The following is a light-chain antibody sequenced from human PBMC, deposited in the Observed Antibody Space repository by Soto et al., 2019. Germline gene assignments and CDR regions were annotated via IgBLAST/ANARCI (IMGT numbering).Light chain of an antibody. V-gene: IGLV2-14*01. CDR3: SSYTSSNTV. CDR1: SSDVGGYNY. J-gene: IGLJ7*01. Sequence: QSVLTQPASVSGSPGQSITISCTGTSSDVGGYNYVSWYQQHPGKAPKLMIYEVSNRPSGVSNRFSGSKSGNTASLTISGLQAEDEADYYCSSYTSSNTVFGGGTQLTVL. CDR2: EVS.